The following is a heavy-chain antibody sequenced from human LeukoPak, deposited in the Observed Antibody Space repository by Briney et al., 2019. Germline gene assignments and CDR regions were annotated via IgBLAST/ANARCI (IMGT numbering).Heavy chain of an antibody. CDR2: IYYSGST. CDR1: GGSISSSSYY. CDR3: ARGPPLNTYYDFWSGYYKDYYYYYMDV. J-gene: IGHJ6*03. V-gene: IGHV4-39*07. D-gene: IGHD3-3*01. Sequence: SETLSLTCTVSGGSISSSSYYWGWIRQPPGKGVEWIGSIYYSGSTYYNPSLKSRVTISVDTSKNQFSLKLSSVTAADTAVYYCARGPPLNTYYDFWSGYYKDYYYYYMDVWGKGTTVTVSS.